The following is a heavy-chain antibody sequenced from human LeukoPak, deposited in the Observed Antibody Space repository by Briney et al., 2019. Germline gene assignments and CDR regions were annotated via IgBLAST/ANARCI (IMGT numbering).Heavy chain of an antibody. J-gene: IGHJ4*02. CDR1: GFTFSSYS. Sequence: NPGGSLRLSCAASGFTFSSYSMNWVRQAPGKGLEWVSSISSSSSYIYYADSVKGRFTISRDNAKNSLYLQMNSLRDEDTAVYYCASSGSYRFDYWGQGTLVTVSS. CDR3: ASSGSYRFDY. CDR2: ISSSSSYI. D-gene: IGHD1-26*01. V-gene: IGHV3-21*01.